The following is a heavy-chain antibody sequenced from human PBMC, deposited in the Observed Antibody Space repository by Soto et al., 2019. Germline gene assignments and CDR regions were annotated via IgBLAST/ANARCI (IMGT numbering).Heavy chain of an antibody. CDR2: IYPGDSDT. CDR1: VYSFTSYW. J-gene: IGHJ6*02. V-gene: IGHV5-51*01. CDR3: ARHGPRNPTGYSYGPVYYYYYGMDV. D-gene: IGHD5-18*01. Sequence: GESLKISCKGSVYSFTSYWIGWVRQMPGKGLEWMGIIYPGDSDTRYSPSFQGQVTISADKSISTAYLQWSSLKASDTAMYYCARHGPRNPTGYSYGPVYYYYYGMDVWGQGTTVTVSS.